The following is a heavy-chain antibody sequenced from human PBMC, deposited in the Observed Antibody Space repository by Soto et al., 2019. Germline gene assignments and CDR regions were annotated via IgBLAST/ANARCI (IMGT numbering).Heavy chain of an antibody. V-gene: IGHV4-30-4*01. CDR3: ARDNRGCSYGHKGVLDY. J-gene: IGHJ4*02. CDR1: GGSISSGDYY. CDR2: IYYSGST. Sequence: SETLSLTCTVSGGSISSGDYYWSWIRQPPGKGLEWIGYIYYSGSTYYNPSLKSRVTISVDTSKNQFSLKLSSVTAADTAVYYCARDNRGCSYGHKGVLDYWGQGTLVTVSS. D-gene: IGHD5-18*01.